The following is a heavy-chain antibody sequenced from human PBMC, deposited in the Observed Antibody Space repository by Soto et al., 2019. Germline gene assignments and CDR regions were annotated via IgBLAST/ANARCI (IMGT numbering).Heavy chain of an antibody. CDR2: IFSNAEK. CDR1: GFSLNNATMG. CDR3: ARILNDGFLHNWFHP. Sequence: PTQVNPTETLTLTCTVSGFSLNNATMGVSWIRQPPGKALEWLAHIFSNAEKSYSTSLKSRLTVSKDASKSQVVLTMTNMDPVDTATYYCARILNDGFLHNWFHPWGQGTLVTVSS. D-gene: IGHD3-3*01. V-gene: IGHV2-26*02. J-gene: IGHJ5*02.